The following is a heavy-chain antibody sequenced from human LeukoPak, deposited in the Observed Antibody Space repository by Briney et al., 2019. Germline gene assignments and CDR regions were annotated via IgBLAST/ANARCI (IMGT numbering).Heavy chain of an antibody. CDR1: GFTFSNYA. Sequence: PGGSLRLSCAASGFTFSNYAMHWVRQAPGKGLEYVSAISSNGGSTYYANSVKGRFTISRDNSKNTLYLQMGSLRAGDMAVYYYARDRWGCTSTSCYDFGYLGQGTLVTVSS. CDR2: ISSNGGST. D-gene: IGHD2-2*01. V-gene: IGHV3-64*01. J-gene: IGHJ4*02. CDR3: ARDRWGCTSTSCYDFGY.